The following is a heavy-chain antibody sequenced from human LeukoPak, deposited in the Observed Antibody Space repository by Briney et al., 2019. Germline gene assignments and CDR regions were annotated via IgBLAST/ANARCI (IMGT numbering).Heavy chain of an antibody. V-gene: IGHV4-39*07. J-gene: IGHJ4*02. D-gene: IGHD1-26*01. CDR3: ARIGILGPFDY. Sequence: SETLSLTCTVSGGSIRSSYYYWGWIRQPPGKGLEWIGSIYDSGSTYYNPSLKSRVTISVDTSKNQFSLKLCSVTAADTAVYYCARIGILGPFDYWGQGTLVTVSS. CDR2: IYDSGST. CDR1: GGSIRSSYYY.